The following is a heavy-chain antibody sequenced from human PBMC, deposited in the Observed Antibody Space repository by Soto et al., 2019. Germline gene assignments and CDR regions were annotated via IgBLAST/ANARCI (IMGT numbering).Heavy chain of an antibody. J-gene: IGHJ4*02. Sequence: GSLRLSCAASGFTFSSYAMSWVRQAPGKGLEWVSFISGTSGSTYYADSVKGRFTISRDNSKNTLYLQMNSLRAEDTGVYYCAKVHDSSGYYFAPFFDYWGQGTLVTVSS. CDR1: GFTFSSYA. D-gene: IGHD3-22*01. V-gene: IGHV3-23*01. CDR3: AKVHDSSGYYFAPFFDY. CDR2: ISGTSGST.